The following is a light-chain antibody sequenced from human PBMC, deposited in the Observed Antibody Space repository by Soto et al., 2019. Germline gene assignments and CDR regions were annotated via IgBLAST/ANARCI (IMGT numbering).Light chain of an antibody. Sequence: DTVMTQSPLSLPVTPGEPASISCRSSQSLLHSNGYNYLDWYLQKPGQSPQLLIYDASSLESGVPSRFSGSGSGTEFTLTISSLQPDDFATYFCQQYNSYPITFGQGTRLEIK. CDR3: QQYNSYPIT. CDR2: DAS. CDR1: QSLLHSNGYNY. J-gene: IGKJ5*01. V-gene: IGKV2-28*01.